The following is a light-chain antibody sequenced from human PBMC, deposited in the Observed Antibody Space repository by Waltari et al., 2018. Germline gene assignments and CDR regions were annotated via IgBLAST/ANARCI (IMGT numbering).Light chain of an antibody. CDR3: QLYNNYSPVA. V-gene: IGKV1-5*03. CDR2: KAS. CDR1: QSIGIW. J-gene: IGKJ4*01. Sequence: DIQMTQSPSTLSASVGDRVTITCRASQSIGIWLAWYQQKPGKAPNLLIYKASSLLNGVPSRFSGSGSGTEFTLTISSLQPDDFATYYYQLYNNYSPVAFGGGTRVEIK.